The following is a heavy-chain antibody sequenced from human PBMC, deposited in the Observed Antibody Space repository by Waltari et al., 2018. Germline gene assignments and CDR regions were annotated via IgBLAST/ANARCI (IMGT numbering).Heavy chain of an antibody. V-gene: IGHV3-30-3*01. D-gene: IGHD1-26*01. Sequence: QVQLVESGGGVVQPGRSLRLSCAASGFTFSSYAMHWVRQAPGKGLEGVAVISYDGSNKYYADSVKGRFTISRDNSKNTLYLQMNSLRAEDTAVDYCARVGGATNWGQGTLVTFSS. CDR3: ARVGGATN. J-gene: IGHJ4*02. CDR2: ISYDGSNK. CDR1: GFTFSSYA.